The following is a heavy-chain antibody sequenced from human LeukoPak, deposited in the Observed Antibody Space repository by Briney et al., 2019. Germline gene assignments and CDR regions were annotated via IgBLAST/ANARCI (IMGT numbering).Heavy chain of an antibody. V-gene: IGHV1-2*06. J-gene: IGHJ4*02. D-gene: IGHD2-21*02. Sequence: ASVKVSCKASGYTFIGYYMHWVRQAPGQGLEWMGRINPNSGGTNYAQKFQGRVTMTRDTSTSTVYMELSGLRSEDTAVYYCAVTDADYWGQGTLVTVSS. CDR3: AVTDADY. CDR1: GYTFIGYY. CDR2: INPNSGGT.